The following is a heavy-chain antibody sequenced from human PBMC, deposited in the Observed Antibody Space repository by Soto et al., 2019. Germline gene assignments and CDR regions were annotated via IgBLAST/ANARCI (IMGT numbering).Heavy chain of an antibody. Sequence: GESLKFSCKGSGYSFTSYWIGWVRQMPGKGLEWMGIIYPGDSDTRYSPSFQGQVTISADKSISTAYLQWSSLKASDTAMYYCARGRRTDILTGYYTDPYFDFCGQGTLVTVSS. CDR3: ARGRRTDILTGYYTDPYFDF. V-gene: IGHV5-51*01. J-gene: IGHJ4*02. CDR2: IYPGDSDT. CDR1: GYSFTSYW. D-gene: IGHD3-9*01.